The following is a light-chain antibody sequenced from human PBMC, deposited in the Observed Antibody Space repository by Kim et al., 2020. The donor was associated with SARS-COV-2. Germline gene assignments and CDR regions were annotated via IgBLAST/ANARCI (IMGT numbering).Light chain of an antibody. CDR2: DVS. CDR1: SSGVGTYNY. V-gene: IGLV2-14*03. Sequence: GQSIPFSCTGTSSGVGTYNYVSWYQQYPGKAPKLMIYDVSVRPSGVSNRFSGSKSGNTASLTISGLQAEDEADYYCNSYTMSSTPLFGGGTQLTVL. J-gene: IGLJ2*01. CDR3: NSYTMSSTPL.